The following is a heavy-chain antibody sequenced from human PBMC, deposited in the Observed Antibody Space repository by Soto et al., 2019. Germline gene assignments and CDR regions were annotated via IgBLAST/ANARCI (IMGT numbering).Heavy chain of an antibody. V-gene: IGHV1-69*13. D-gene: IGHD3-22*01. CDR2: IIPSFGTA. J-gene: IGHJ5*02. CDR3: ARASYDSSGYGP. CDR1: GVTFSSYA. Sequence: AVKVSCKASGVTFSSYAISWVRQAPGQGLEWMGGIIPSFGTANYAQKFQGRVTITADESTSTAYMELSSLRSEDTAVYYCARASYDSSGYGPWGQGTLVTVSS.